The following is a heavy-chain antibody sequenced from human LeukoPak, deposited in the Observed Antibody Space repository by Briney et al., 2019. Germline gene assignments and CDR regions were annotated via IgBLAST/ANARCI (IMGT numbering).Heavy chain of an antibody. CDR3: ARDSVYYDSSGYYPSTLDY. CDR2: ISSSGSTI. D-gene: IGHD3-22*01. CDR1: GFTFSSYE. V-gene: IGHV3-48*03. Sequence: GGSLRLSCAASGFTFSSYEMNWVRQAPGKGLEWVSYISSSGSTIYYADSVKGRFTISRDNAKNSLYLQMNSLRAEDTAVYYCARDSVYYDSSGYYPSTLDYWGQGTLVTVSS. J-gene: IGHJ4*02.